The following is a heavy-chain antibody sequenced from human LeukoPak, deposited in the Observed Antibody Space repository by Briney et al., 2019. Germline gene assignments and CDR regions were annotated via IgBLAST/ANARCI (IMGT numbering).Heavy chain of an antibody. Sequence: SGTLSLTCAVSGGSISSSNWWSWVRQPPGKGLEWIGEIYHSGSTNYNPSLKSRVTISVDTSKNQFSLKLSSVTAADTAVYYCANRAADGYYFDYWGQGTLVTVSS. CDR1: GGSISSSNW. CDR3: ANRAADGYYFDY. D-gene: IGHD6-13*01. V-gene: IGHV4-4*02. CDR2: IYHSGST. J-gene: IGHJ4*02.